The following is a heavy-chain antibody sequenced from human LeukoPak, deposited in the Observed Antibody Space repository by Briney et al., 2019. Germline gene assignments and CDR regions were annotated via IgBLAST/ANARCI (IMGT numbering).Heavy chain of an antibody. V-gene: IGHV1-2*02. Sequence: ASVKVSCKASGYTFTGYHMHWVRQAPGQGLEWIGRITPNSGDTYYAQDFQGRVTMTRDTSINTAYMELSRLRSDDTAVYYCARDSSLCGGSDYWGQGTLVTVSS. CDR1: GYTFTGYH. CDR2: ITPNSGDT. CDR3: ARDSSLCGGSDY. D-gene: IGHD3-16*01. J-gene: IGHJ4*02.